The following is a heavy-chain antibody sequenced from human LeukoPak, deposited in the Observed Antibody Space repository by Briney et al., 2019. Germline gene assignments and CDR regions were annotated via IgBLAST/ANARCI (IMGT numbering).Heavy chain of an antibody. CDR3: ARADIVVVPAAINWFHP. D-gene: IGHD2-2*02. CDR2: IITKVGTA. J-gene: IGHJ5*02. CDR1: GGTFRSDA. Sequence: ASVKVSCKASGGTFRSDAISWVRQGPGEGVEWMGGIITKVGTANYAQKLQGRVTITAEESTSTAYMEVSRLRSEDTAVYYCARADIVVVPAAINWFHPWGQGTLVTVSS. V-gene: IGHV1-69*01.